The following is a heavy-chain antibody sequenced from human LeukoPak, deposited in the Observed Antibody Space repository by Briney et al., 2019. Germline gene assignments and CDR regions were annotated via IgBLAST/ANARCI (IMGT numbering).Heavy chain of an antibody. V-gene: IGHV1-8*01. CDR2: MNPNSGNT. CDR3: ARQSGYDIYYFDY. D-gene: IGHD5-12*01. Sequence: GASVKVSCKASGYTFTSYDINWVRQATGQGLGWMGWMNPNSGNTGYAQKFQGRVTMTRNTSISTAYMELSSLRSEDTAVYYCARQSGYDIYYFDYWGQGTLVTVSS. J-gene: IGHJ4*02. CDR1: GYTFTSYD.